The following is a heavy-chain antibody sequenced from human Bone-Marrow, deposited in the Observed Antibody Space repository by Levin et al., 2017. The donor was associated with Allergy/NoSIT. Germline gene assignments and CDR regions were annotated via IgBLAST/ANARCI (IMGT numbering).Heavy chain of an antibody. Sequence: LSLTCAASGFTFSSYAMSWVRQAPGKGLEWVSAISGSGGSTYYADSVKGRFTISRDNSKNTLYLQMNSLRAEDTAVYYCAKDRGSNTHNWFDPWGQGTLVTVSS. CDR1: GFTFSSYA. CDR2: ISGSGGST. J-gene: IGHJ5*02. D-gene: IGHD1-26*01. CDR3: AKDRGSNTHNWFDP. V-gene: IGHV3-23*01.